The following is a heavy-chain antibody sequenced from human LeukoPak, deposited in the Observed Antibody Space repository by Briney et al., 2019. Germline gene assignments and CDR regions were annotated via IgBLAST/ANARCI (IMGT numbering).Heavy chain of an antibody. V-gene: IGHV3-11*01. Sequence: GGSLRPSCAASGFTFSDYYMSWIRQAPGKGLEWVSYISSSGSTIYYADSVKGRFTIPRDNAKNSLYLQMNSLRAGDTAVYYCARERGIAARSFDYWGQGTLVTVSS. CDR1: GFTFSDYY. CDR2: ISSSGSTI. CDR3: ARERGIAARSFDY. D-gene: IGHD6-6*01. J-gene: IGHJ4*02.